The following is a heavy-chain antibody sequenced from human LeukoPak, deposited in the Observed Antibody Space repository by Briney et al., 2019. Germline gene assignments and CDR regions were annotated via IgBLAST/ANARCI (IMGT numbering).Heavy chain of an antibody. J-gene: IGHJ4*02. Sequence: PSETLSLTCTVSGVSINSHYLNWIRQHPGKGLEWIGYIYYSGSTYYNPSLKSRVTISVDTSKNQFSLKLSSVTAADTAVYYCARHPIAAGDFDYWGQGTLVTVSS. CDR2: IYYSGST. V-gene: IGHV4-31*03. D-gene: IGHD6-13*01. CDR3: ARHPIAAGDFDY. CDR1: GVSINSHY.